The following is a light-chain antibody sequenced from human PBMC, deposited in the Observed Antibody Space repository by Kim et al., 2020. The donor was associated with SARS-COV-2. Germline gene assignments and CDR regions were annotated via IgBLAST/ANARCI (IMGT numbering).Light chain of an antibody. Sequence: VSPGQAASSTCSGYKVGDKYVAGYKQKPGQSAVVVIYQDNPRPSGVPERFSGSNSGNTATLTISGTQDMDEADYYCQAWDSSTHNYVFGAGTKVT. V-gene: IGLV3-1*01. CDR2: QDN. CDR1: KVGDKY. CDR3: QAWDSSTHNYV. J-gene: IGLJ1*01.